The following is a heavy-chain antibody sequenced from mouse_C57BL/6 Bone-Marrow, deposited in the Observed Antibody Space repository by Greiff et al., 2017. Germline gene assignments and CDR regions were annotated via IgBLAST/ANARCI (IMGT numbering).Heavy chain of an antibody. CDR1: GFPITSGYY. V-gene: IGHV12-3*01. Sequence: VKLVESGPGLVKPSQSLFLTCSITGFPITSGYYWIWIRQSPGKPLEWMGYITHSGETFYNPSLQSPISITRETSKNQFFLQLNSVTTEDTAMYYCAGDRSGHSNYAMDYWGQGTSVTVSS. CDR2: ITHSGET. J-gene: IGHJ4*01. D-gene: IGHD2-5*01. CDR3: AGDRSGHSNYAMDY.